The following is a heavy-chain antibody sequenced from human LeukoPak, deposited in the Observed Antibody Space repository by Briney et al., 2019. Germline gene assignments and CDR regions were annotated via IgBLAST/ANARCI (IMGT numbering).Heavy chain of an antibody. Sequence: PSRTLSLTCTVSGGSISSGGYYWSWIRQHPGKGLEWIGYIYYSGSTYYNPSLKSRVTISVDTSKNQLSLKLSSVTAADTAVYYCARIEQQLVAFDPWGQGTLVTVSS. CDR1: GGSISSGGYY. J-gene: IGHJ5*02. CDR2: IYYSGST. D-gene: IGHD6-13*01. V-gene: IGHV4-31*03. CDR3: ARIEQQLVAFDP.